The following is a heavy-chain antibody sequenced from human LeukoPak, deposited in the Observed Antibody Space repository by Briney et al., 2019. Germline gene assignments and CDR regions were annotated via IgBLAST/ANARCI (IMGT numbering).Heavy chain of an antibody. Sequence: ASVKVSCKASGGTFSNYGITWVRQAPGQGLEWMGMIIPILGVANYAQKFHGRVTITADKSTSTAYMELSSLRSEDTAVYYCASSSGYWGQGTLVTVSS. J-gene: IGHJ4*02. CDR3: ASSSGY. CDR1: GGTFSNYG. CDR2: IIPILGVA. V-gene: IGHV1-69*04. D-gene: IGHD6-25*01.